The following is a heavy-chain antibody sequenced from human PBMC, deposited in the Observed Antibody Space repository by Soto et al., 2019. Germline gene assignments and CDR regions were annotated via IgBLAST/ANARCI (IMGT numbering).Heavy chain of an antibody. CDR2: IDPSDSYT. CDR3: ARGKYYDFWSGYYTGNYYGMDV. D-gene: IGHD3-3*01. V-gene: IGHV5-10-1*01. J-gene: IGHJ6*02. Sequence: GESLKISCKGSGYSFTSYWISWVRQMPGKGLEWMGRIDPSDSYTNYSPSFQGHVTISADKSISTAYLQWSSLKASDTAMYYCARGKYYDFWSGYYTGNYYGMDVWGQGTTVTVSS. CDR1: GYSFTSYW.